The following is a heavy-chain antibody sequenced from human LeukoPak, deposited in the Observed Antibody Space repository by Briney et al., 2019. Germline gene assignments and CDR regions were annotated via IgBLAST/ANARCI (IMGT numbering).Heavy chain of an antibody. CDR3: ARGGYDYVWGSYRLFDY. Sequence: ASVKVSCKASGYTFTGYYMHWVRQAPGQGLEWMGWINPNSGGTNYAQKFQGRVTMTRNTSISTAYMELSSLRSEDTAVYYCARGGYDYVWGSYRLFDYWGQGTLVTVSS. V-gene: IGHV1-2*02. CDR1: GYTFTGYY. J-gene: IGHJ4*02. D-gene: IGHD3-16*02. CDR2: INPNSGGT.